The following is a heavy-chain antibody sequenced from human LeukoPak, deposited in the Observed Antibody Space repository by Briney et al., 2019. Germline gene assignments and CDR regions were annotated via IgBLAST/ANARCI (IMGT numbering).Heavy chain of an antibody. V-gene: IGHV1-69*01. CDR1: GGTFSSYA. CDR3: ARVNTAKALAHFDY. Sequence: SVKVSCKASGGTFSSYAISWVRQAPGQGLEWMGGIIPIFGTANYAQKFQGRVTITADESTSTAYMELSSLRSEDTAVYYCARVNTAKALAHFDYWGQGTLVTVSS. J-gene: IGHJ4*02. CDR2: IIPIFGTA. D-gene: IGHD5-18*01.